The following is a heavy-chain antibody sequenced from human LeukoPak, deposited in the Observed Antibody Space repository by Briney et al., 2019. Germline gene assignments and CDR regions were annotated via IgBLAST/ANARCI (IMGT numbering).Heavy chain of an antibody. CDR2: TSGGGGST. D-gene: IGHD4-17*01. CDR1: GFTFSSYA. J-gene: IGHJ4*02. V-gene: IGHV3-23*01. Sequence: QPVGSLRLSCAASGFTFSSYAMSWVRQAPGKGLEWVSATSGGGGSTYYADPVKGRFTISRDNSKNPLSLQMNSLRAEDTAVYYCAKAGYGDYVYHLYFDYWGQGTLVTVSS. CDR3: AKAGYGDYVYHLYFDY.